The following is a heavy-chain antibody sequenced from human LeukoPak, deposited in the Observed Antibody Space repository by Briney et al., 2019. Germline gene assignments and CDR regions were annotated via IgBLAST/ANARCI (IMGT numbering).Heavy chain of an antibody. J-gene: IGHJ4*02. V-gene: IGHV1-8*01. CDR1: GYTFTSYD. D-gene: IGHD6-13*01. CDR2: MNPNSGNT. CDR3: ATSRYSSILNDY. Sequence: GASVKVSCKASGYTFTSYDVNWVRQATGQGLEWMGWMNPNSGNTGYAQKFQGSVTMTRNTSISTAYMELSSLRSEDTAVYYCATSRYSSILNDYWGQGTLVTVSS.